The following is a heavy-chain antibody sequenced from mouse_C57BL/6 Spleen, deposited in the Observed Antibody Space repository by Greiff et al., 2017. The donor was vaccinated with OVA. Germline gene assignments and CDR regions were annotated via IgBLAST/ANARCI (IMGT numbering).Heavy chain of an antibody. CDR3: APCGDSNRRYFDY. CDR2: IDPEDGET. Sequence: VQLKESGAELVKPGASVRLSCTASGFNIKDYYMHWVKQRTEQGLEWIGRIDPEDGETKYAPKFQGKATITADTSSNTAYLQLSSLTSDDTAVEYCAPCGDSNRRYFDYWGQGTTLTVSS. V-gene: IGHV14-2*01. CDR1: GFNIKDYY. J-gene: IGHJ2*01. D-gene: IGHD2-5*01.